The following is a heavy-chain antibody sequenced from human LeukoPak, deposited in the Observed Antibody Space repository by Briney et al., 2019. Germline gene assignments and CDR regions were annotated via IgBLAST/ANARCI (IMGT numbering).Heavy chain of an antibody. D-gene: IGHD3-10*01. CDR1: GFTFRSYE. J-gene: IGHJ4*02. CDR2: ISISGSSM. CDR3: ARAYGNLDY. Sequence: PGGSLRLSCADSGFTFRSYEMNGVRQAPGKGLEWVSYISISGSSMYYADSVKGRFTISRDNAKNSLSLQMNSLRAEDTAVYYCARAYGNLDYWGQGTLVTVSS. V-gene: IGHV3-48*03.